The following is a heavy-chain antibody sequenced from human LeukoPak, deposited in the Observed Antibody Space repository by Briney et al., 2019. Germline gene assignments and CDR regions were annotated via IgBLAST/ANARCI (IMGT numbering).Heavy chain of an antibody. J-gene: IGHJ5*02. CDR3: ARVAAAGKNWFDP. V-gene: IGHV1-69*05. CDR2: IIPIFGTA. CDR1: GGTFSSCA. Sequence: SVKVSCKASGGTFSSCAISWVRQAPGQGLEWMGGIIPIFGTANYAQKFQGRVTITTDESTSTAYMELSSLRSEDTAMYYCARVAAAGKNWFDPWGQGTLVTVSS. D-gene: IGHD6-13*01.